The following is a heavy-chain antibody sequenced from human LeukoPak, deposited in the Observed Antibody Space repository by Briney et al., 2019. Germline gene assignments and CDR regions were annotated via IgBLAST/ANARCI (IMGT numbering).Heavy chain of an antibody. D-gene: IGHD5-18*01. V-gene: IGHV4-59*01. CDR2: IYYSGST. CDR3: ARDLGYNYGWSGMDV. J-gene: IGHJ6*02. CDR1: GGYTSSYY. Sequence: PSETLSLTCIVPGGYTSSYYWSWIRQPPGKGLASIGYIYYSGSTNYNPSLKSRVTMSVDTSKIQFSLKLSSVTAADTAVYYCARDLGYNYGWSGMDVWGQGITVTVSS.